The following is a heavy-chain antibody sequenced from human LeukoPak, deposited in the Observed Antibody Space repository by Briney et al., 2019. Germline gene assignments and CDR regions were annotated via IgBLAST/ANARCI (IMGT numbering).Heavy chain of an antibody. CDR1: GFTFSSYW. V-gene: IGHV3-7*01. J-gene: IGHJ6*03. CDR3: ARGRDGYNYYYYYYMDV. D-gene: IGHD5-24*01. Sequence: GGSLRLSCAAPGFTFSSYWMSWVRQAPGMGLEWVANIKQDGSEKYYVDSVKGRFTISRDNAKNSLYLQMNSLRAEDTAVYYCARGRDGYNYYYYYYMDVWGKGTTVTVSS. CDR2: IKQDGSEK.